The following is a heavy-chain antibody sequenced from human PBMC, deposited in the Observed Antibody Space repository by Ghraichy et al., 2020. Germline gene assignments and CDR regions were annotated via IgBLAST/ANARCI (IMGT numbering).Heavy chain of an antibody. CDR3: AKDGGSAAAGFLTYYFDY. V-gene: IGHV3-30*18. Sequence: GESLNISCAASGFTFSSYGMHWVRQAPGKGLEWVAVISYDGSNKYYADSVKGRFTISRDNSKNTLYLQMNSLRAEDTAVYYCAKDGGSAAAGFLTYYFDYWGQGTLVTVSS. CDR1: GFTFSSYG. D-gene: IGHD6-13*01. CDR2: ISYDGSNK. J-gene: IGHJ4*02.